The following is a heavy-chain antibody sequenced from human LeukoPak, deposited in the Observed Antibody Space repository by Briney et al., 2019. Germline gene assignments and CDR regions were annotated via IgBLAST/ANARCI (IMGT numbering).Heavy chain of an antibody. CDR1: GYSFTSNW. J-gene: IGHJ4*02. CDR3: ARLDSGSWYY. D-gene: IGHD1-26*01. V-gene: IGHV5-51*01. CDR2: IFPGDSDT. Sequence: GESLKISCKGSGYSFTSNWIGWVRQMPGKGLEWMGIIFPGDSDTRYSPAFQGQVTISADKSISTAYLQWSSLKAPDTAMYYCARLDSGSWYYWGQGTRVSVSS.